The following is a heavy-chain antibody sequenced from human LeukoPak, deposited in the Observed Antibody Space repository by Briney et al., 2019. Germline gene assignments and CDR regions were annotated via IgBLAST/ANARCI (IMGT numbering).Heavy chain of an antibody. CDR1: GGSISSGGYY. V-gene: IGHV4-31*03. CDR3: ARGRGIITTPKKGHNWFDP. J-gene: IGHJ5*02. CDR2: INHSGST. Sequence: SQTLSLTCTVSGGSISSGGYYWSWIRQHPGKGLEWIGEINHSGSTNYNPSLKSRVTISVDTSKNQFSLKLSSVTAADTAVYYCARGRGIITTPKKGHNWFDPWGQGTLVTVSS. D-gene: IGHD1-14*01.